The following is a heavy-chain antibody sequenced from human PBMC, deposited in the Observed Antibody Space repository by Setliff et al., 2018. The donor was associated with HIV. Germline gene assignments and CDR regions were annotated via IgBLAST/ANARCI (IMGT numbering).Heavy chain of an antibody. D-gene: IGHD3-10*01. CDR1: GGSFSDYY. CDR3: ARGGGYGSGSSY. CDR2: IYYSGSA. J-gene: IGHJ4*02. Sequence: SETLSLTCAVYGGSFSDYYWNWIRQHPGKGLEWIGYIYYSGSAYYNPSLKSRLTISVDTSKNQFSLKLSSVTAADTAVYYCARGGGYGSGSSYWGQGTLVTVSS. V-gene: IGHV4-31*11.